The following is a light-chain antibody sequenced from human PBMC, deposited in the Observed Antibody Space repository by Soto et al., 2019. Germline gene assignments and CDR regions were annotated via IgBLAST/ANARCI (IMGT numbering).Light chain of an antibody. CDR1: RSVSNNY. Sequence: DIVVTQSPGTLSLSPGERATLSCRANRSVSNNYFAWFQQKPGQAPRLLIYGASSRASGTPDRFSGSGSGTDFTLTISRLEPEDFAVYYCEQYGSSRALTFGGGTKVEIK. CDR2: GAS. J-gene: IGKJ4*01. CDR3: EQYGSSRALT. V-gene: IGKV3-20*01.